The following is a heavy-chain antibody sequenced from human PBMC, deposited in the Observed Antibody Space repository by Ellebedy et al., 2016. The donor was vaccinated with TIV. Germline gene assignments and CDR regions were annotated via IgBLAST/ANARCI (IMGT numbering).Heavy chain of an antibody. CDR2: IVGSGA. D-gene: IGHD5-18*01. CDR1: GFTFSNYA. V-gene: IGHV3-23*01. Sequence: PGGSLRLSCAASGFTFSNYAMSWVRQAPGKGLEWVSGIVGSGAQKYADSVKGRFTISRDNSKSTVDLQMNSLRVEDTAVYFCAKDRTPGDGYWVFDDWGQGTLVTVSS. J-gene: IGHJ4*02. CDR3: AKDRTPGDGYWVFDD.